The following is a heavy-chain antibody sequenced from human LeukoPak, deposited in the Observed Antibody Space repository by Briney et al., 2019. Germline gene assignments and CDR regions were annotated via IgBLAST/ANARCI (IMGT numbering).Heavy chain of an antibody. V-gene: IGHV3-30*03. CDR2: ISYDGSNK. CDR1: GFTFSSYG. Sequence: PGGSLRLSCAASGFTFSSYGMSWVRQAPGKGLEWVAVISYDGSNKYYADSVKGRFTISRDNSKNTLYLQMNSLRAEDTAVYYCASNYDPYYYYMDVWGKGTTVTVSS. D-gene: IGHD1-7*01. J-gene: IGHJ6*03. CDR3: ASNYDPYYYYMDV.